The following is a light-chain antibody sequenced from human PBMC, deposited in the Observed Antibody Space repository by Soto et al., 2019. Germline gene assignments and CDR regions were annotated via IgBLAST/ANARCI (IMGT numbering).Light chain of an antibody. J-gene: IGKJ4*01. CDR3: QQYDNLPPVTT. V-gene: IGKV3-15*01. CDR2: GAS. Sequence: EIVMTQSPATLSVSPGERATLSCRASQSVSSNLAWYQQKPGQAPRLLIYGASTRATGIPARFSGSGSGTEFTLTISSLQPEDIATYYCQQYDNLPPVTTFGGGTKVEIK. CDR1: QSVSSN.